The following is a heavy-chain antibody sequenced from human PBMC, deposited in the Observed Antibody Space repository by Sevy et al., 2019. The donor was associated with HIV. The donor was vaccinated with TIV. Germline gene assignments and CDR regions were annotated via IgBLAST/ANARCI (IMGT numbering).Heavy chain of an antibody. CDR1: GFTFSSYA. CDR2: ISGPGGTT. V-gene: IGHV3-23*01. Sequence: GGSLRLSCAASGFTFSSYAMSWVRQAPGKGLEWVSSISGPGGTTYYADSVKGRFTVSRDNSKNTLYLQMNSLRGDDSALYYCAKGDEPATDYGDYVLNAFDIWGQGTMVTVSS. D-gene: IGHD4-17*01. J-gene: IGHJ3*02. CDR3: AKGDEPATDYGDYVLNAFDI.